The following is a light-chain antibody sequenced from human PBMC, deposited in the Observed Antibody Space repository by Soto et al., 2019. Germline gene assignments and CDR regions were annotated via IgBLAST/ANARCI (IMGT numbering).Light chain of an antibody. CDR3: QQYGGSRWT. V-gene: IGKV3-20*01. Sequence: EIVLTQSPGTLSLSPGERATLSCRASQSVSSTYLAWYQQKPGQAPRLLIYGASNRATGIPDRFSGSGSGTHFTLTISRREPEDFAVYYCQQYGGSRWTFGQGTRVDI. J-gene: IGKJ1*01. CDR2: GAS. CDR1: QSVSSTY.